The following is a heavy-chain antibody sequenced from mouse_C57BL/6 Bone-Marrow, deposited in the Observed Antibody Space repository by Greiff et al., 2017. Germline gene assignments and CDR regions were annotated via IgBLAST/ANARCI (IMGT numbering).Heavy chain of an antibody. V-gene: IGHV1-26*01. CDR1: GYTFTDYY. CDR2: INPNSGCT. Sequence: VQLQQSGPELVKPGASVKISCKASGYTFTDYYMNWVQQSHGKSLEWIGAINPNSGCTSYNQKFKGQATFTVDKSSSTAYMELRSLTSEDSEVYYSAKGETTVVARYYYALAYWGQGTSVTVSS. D-gene: IGHD1-1*01. J-gene: IGHJ4*01. CDR3: AKGETTVVARYYYALAY.